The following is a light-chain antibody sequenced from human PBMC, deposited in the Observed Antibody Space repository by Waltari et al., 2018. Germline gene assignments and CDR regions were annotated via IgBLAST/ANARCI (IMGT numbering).Light chain of an antibody. CDR1: QSVSRF. CDR2: DAS. Sequence: EIVLTQSQGTLSLSPGERATLSCRASQSVSRFLAWYQQKPGQAPRLLIYDASSRATGIPDRFSGSGSGTDFSLTISRLEPEDFAVYYCQKYGSLPATFGQGTKVEIK. V-gene: IGKV3-20*01. J-gene: IGKJ1*01. CDR3: QKYGSLPAT.